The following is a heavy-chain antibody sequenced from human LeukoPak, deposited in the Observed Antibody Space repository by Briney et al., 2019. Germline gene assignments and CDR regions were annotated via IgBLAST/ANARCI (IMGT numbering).Heavy chain of an antibody. V-gene: IGHV3-13*04. Sequence: PGGSLRLSCAASGFTFISYDMHWVRQPTGKGLEWVSGIDTAGGTYFSGSVKGRFTIFRENAKNSLSLQMNSLRAGDTAVYYCARRRYGLGSYSDAFDIWGQGTMVTVSS. J-gene: IGHJ3*02. D-gene: IGHD3-10*01. CDR3: ARRRYGLGSYSDAFDI. CDR1: GFTFISYD. CDR2: IDTAGGT.